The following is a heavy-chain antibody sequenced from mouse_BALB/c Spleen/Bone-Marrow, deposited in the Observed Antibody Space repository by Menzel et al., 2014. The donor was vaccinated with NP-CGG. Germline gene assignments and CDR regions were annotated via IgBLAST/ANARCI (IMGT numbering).Heavy chain of an antibody. Sequence: QVHVKQSGAELVRPGASVKLSCKASGYTFTRYWINWVRQRPGQGLEWIGNIYPSDSFTNYNQKFQDKATLTVDKSSSTAYMHLSSPTSEDSAVYYCTRSDDYDYGGAAYWGQGTLVTVS. J-gene: IGHJ3*01. V-gene: IGHV1-69*02. CDR1: GYTFTRYW. CDR2: IYPSDSFT. CDR3: TRSDDYDYGGAAY. D-gene: IGHD2-4*01.